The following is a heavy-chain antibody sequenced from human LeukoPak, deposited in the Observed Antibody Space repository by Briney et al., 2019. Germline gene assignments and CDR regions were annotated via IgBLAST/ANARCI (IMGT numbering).Heavy chain of an antibody. CDR3: ARLPYNWNTNNWFDP. V-gene: IGHV4-39*01. J-gene: IGHJ5*02. CDR1: GGSISSSSYY. D-gene: IGHD1/OR15-1a*01. Sequence: SETLSLTCTVSGGSISSSSYYWGWIRQPPGKGLAWIGSIYYSGSTYYNPSLKSRVTISVDTSKNQSSLKLRSVTAADTAVYYCARLPYNWNTNNWFDPWGQGTLVTVSS. CDR2: IYYSGST.